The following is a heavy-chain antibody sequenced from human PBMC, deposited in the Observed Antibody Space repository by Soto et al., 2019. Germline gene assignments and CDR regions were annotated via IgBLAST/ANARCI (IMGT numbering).Heavy chain of an antibody. CDR1: GFTFSDHY. CDR2: ISSSGDII. CDR3: ARDLGYYDSSGYFDY. J-gene: IGHJ4*02. Sequence: GGSLRLSCAASGFTFSDHYMSWIRQAPGKGLEWVSYISSSGDIIYYADSVKGRFTISRDNAKNSLYLQTNSLRAEDTAVYYCARDLGYYDSSGYFDYWGQGTLVTVSS. V-gene: IGHV3-11*01. D-gene: IGHD3-22*01.